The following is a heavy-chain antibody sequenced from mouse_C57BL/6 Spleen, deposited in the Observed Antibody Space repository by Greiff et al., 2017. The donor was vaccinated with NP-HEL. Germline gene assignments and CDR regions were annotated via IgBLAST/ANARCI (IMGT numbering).Heavy chain of an antibody. CDR1: GYTFTSYW. D-gene: IGHD4-1*01. V-gene: IGHV1-69*01. J-gene: IGHJ2*01. CDR2: IDPSDSYT. Sequence: QVQLQQPGAELVMPGASVKLSCKASGYTFTSYWMHWVKQRPGQGLEWIGEIDPSDSYTNYNQKFKGKSTFTVDKSSSTAYMQLSSLTSEDSAVYYCARAETGTDYWGQGTTLTVSS. CDR3: ARAETGTDY.